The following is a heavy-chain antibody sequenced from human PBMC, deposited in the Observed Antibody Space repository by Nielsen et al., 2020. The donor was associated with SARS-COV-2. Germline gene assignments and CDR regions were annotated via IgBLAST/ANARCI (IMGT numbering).Heavy chain of an antibody. CDR3: ARDDGTGWFGDAVDI. D-gene: IGHD6-19*01. CDR1: GFIFSTYG. V-gene: IGHV3-30*03. Sequence: GGSLRLSCAASGFIFSTYGMHWVRQSPGKGLEWVALISFDGTNRYYADSVKGRFTISRDNSKNSLYLQINNVRREDTAVYYCARDDGTGWFGDAVDIWGQGTMVTVSS. J-gene: IGHJ3*02. CDR2: ISFDGTNR.